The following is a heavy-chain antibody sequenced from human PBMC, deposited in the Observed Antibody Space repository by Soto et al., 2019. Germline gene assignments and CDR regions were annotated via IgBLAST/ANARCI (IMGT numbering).Heavy chain of an antibody. CDR1: GFTFSSYG. Sequence: GGSLRLSCAASGFTFSSYGMHWVRQAPGKGLEWVAVISYDGSNKYYADSVKGRFTISKDNSKNTLYLQMNSRRAEDTAVYYCAKGLGVVVVAATLTEYFQHWGQGTLVTVSS. CDR2: ISYDGSNK. J-gene: IGHJ1*01. CDR3: AKGLGVVVVAATLTEYFQH. D-gene: IGHD2-15*01. V-gene: IGHV3-30*18.